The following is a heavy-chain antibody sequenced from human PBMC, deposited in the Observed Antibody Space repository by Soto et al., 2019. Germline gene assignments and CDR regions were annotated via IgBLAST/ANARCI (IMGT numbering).Heavy chain of an antibody. CDR3: ARDGGGYCSGGRCHRDYYYYYGMDV. J-gene: IGHJ6*02. D-gene: IGHD2-15*01. Sequence: GSLRLSCAASGFTFSSYAMHWVRQAPGKGLEWVAIISYDGSNKYYADSVKGRFTISRDNSKNTLHLQMNSLRAEDAAVYYCARDGGGYCSGGRCHRDYYYYYGMDVWGQGTTVTVSS. V-gene: IGHV3-30-3*01. CDR1: GFTFSSYA. CDR2: ISYDGSNK.